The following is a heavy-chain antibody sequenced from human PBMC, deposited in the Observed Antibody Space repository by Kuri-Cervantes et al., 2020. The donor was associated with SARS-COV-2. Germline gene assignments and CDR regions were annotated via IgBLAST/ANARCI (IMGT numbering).Heavy chain of an antibody. J-gene: IGHJ6*02. Sequence: GGSLRLSCAASGFTFSGHWIHWVRQAPGKGLVWVSRINPDGSYTNNADSVKGRFTISRDNSKNTLYLQMNSLRAEDTAVYYCARKRGVAARRVNYYYGMDVWGQGTTVTVSS. CDR2: INPDGSYT. CDR3: ARKRGVAARRVNYYYGMDV. D-gene: IGHD6-6*01. CDR1: GFTFSGHW. V-gene: IGHV3-74*01.